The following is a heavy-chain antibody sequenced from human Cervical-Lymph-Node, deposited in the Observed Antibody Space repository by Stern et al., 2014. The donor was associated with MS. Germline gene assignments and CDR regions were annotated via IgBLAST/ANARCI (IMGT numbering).Heavy chain of an antibody. V-gene: IGHV5-51*01. J-gene: IGHJ4*02. Sequence: EAQLVESGPEVKRPGESLKISCQASGYPFTSYWIGLVRQMPGKGREWIAVILPGGSDIRYSPAFQGQVTSSADKASSTAYLQGNNRKASDTAIYYWARQRYFDYWGQGTLVTVSS. CDR3: ARQRYFDY. CDR1: GYPFTSYW. CDR2: ILPGGSDI.